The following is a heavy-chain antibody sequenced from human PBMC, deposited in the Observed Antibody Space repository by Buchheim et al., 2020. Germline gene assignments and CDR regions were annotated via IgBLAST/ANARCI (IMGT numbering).Heavy chain of an antibody. V-gene: IGHV1-69*04. Sequence: QVQLVQSGAEVKKPGSSVKVSCKASGGTFSSYAISWVRQAPGQGREWMGRIIPILGIANYAQKFQGRVPITGEKATSHANMELSSLRSEDTAVYYCARDYYDSSGYHLGLDYWGQGTL. CDR1: GGTFSSYA. CDR2: IIPILGIA. CDR3: ARDYYDSSGYHLGLDY. J-gene: IGHJ4*02. D-gene: IGHD3-22*01.